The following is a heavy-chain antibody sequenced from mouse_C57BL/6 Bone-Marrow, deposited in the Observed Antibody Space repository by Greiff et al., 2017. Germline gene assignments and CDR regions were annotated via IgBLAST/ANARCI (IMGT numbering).Heavy chain of an antibody. V-gene: IGHV14-4*01. J-gene: IGHJ4*01. CDR2: IDPENGDT. D-gene: IGHD2-14*01. CDR3: TTEHYYRKRYYAMDY. CDR1: GFNIKDDY. Sequence: EVQGVESGAELVRPGASVKLSCTASGFNIKDDYMHWVKQRPEQGLEWIGWIDPENGDTEYDSKFQGKATITADTSSNTAYLQLSSLTSEDTAVYYCTTEHYYRKRYYAMDYWGQGTSVTVSS.